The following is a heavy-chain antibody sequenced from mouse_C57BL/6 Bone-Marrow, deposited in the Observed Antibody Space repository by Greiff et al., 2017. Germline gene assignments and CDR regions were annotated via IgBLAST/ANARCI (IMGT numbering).Heavy chain of an antibody. CDR2: ISDGGSYT. J-gene: IGHJ4*01. CDR3: ARDRGLLPPMDY. V-gene: IGHV5-4*01. D-gene: IGHD2-3*01. CDR1: GFTFSSYA. Sequence: EVKVVESGGGLVKPGGSLKLSCAASGFTFSSYAMSWVRQTPEKRLEWVATISDGGSYTYYPDNVKGRFTISRDNAKNNLYLQMSHLKSEDTAMYYCARDRGLLPPMDYWGQGTSVTVSS.